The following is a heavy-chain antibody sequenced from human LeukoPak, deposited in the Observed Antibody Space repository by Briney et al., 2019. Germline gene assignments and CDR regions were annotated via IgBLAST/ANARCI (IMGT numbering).Heavy chain of an antibody. CDR1: GYTFATYG. J-gene: IGHJ4*02. CDR2: ISSNTGKT. CDR3: AKVAGDRMDH. Sequence: GASVKVSCKASGYTFATYGFCWVRQAPGHGLDWMGGISSNTGKTDYAQKFQGRVTFTTDTSPSTAYMELRSLRPDDTALYYCAKVAGDRMDHWGQGTLLTVSS. D-gene: IGHD6-13*01. V-gene: IGHV1-18*01.